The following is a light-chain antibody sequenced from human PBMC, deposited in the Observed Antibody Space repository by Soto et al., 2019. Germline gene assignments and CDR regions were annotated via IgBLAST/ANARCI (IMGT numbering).Light chain of an antibody. Sequence: IVMTQSPATLSVSPGEKATLSCRASQSVSSNLAWYQQKPGQAPRLLIYGASTRATGIPARFSGSGSWTEFNLTISSLQSEDFAVYYCQQYNNWPPFTFGPGTKVDIK. CDR1: QSVSSN. J-gene: IGKJ3*01. CDR2: GAS. CDR3: QQYNNWPPFT. V-gene: IGKV3-15*01.